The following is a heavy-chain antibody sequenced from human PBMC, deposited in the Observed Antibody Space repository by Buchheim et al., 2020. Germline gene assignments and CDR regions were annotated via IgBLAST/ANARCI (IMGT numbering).Heavy chain of an antibody. CDR3: ARFGGSGYYSLFH. Sequence: EVQLVQSGPEVKKPGESLKISCQGSGDSFVNYWIAWVRQMPGQGLEYMGIVYADDSDVAYSPSFRGQVTISADKSSNTAYLQWSSLKAADAAMYYCARFGGSGYYSLFHWGQGTL. D-gene: IGHD3-22*01. CDR1: GDSFVNYW. CDR2: VYADDSDV. V-gene: IGHV5-51*01. J-gene: IGHJ4*02.